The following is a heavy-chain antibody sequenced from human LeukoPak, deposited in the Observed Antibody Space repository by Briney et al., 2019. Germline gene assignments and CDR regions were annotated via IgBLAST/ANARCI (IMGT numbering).Heavy chain of an antibody. CDR1: GGSIGSYY. Sequence: SETLSLTCTVSGGSIGSYYWSWIRQPPGKGLEWIGYIYYSGSTNYNPSLKSRVTISVDTSKNQFSLKLSSVTAADTAVHYCASSGWDPPGYGMDVWGKGTTVTVSS. D-gene: IGHD6-19*01. J-gene: IGHJ6*04. V-gene: IGHV4-59*01. CDR2: IYYSGST. CDR3: ASSGWDPPGYGMDV.